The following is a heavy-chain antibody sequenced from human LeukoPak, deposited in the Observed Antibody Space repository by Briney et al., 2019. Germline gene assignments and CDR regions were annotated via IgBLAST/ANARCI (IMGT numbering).Heavy chain of an antibody. Sequence: ASVKVSCKVSGYTLTELSMHWVGQAPGRGLEWMGGFDPEDGETINAQKFQGRVTMTEDTSTDTAYMELSSLRSEDTAVYYCATDGDRYGYELDYWGQGTLVTVSS. V-gene: IGHV1-24*01. CDR2: FDPEDGET. CDR1: GYTLTELS. D-gene: IGHD5-18*01. CDR3: ATDGDRYGYELDY. J-gene: IGHJ4*02.